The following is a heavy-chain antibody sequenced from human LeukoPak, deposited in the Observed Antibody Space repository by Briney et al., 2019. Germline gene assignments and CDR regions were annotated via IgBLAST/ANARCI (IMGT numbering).Heavy chain of an antibody. J-gene: IGHJ4*02. CDR3: ARVDKSGGWSPHNDY. CDR2: ISSSSNTI. D-gene: IGHD6-19*01. CDR1: GFTFSSYS. Sequence: PGGSLRLSCAASGFTFSSYSMNWVRQAPGKGLEWVSYISSSSNTIYYADSVKGRFTISRDNAKNSLYLQMNSLRAEDTAVYYCARVDKSGGWSPHNDYWGQGTLVTVSS. V-gene: IGHV3-48*04.